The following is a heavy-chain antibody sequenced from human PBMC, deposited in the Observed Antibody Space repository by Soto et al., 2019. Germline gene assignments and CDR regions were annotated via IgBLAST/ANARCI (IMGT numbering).Heavy chain of an antibody. D-gene: IGHD3-22*01. J-gene: IGHJ6*02. CDR2: MNPNSGNT. CDR3: ARGRYPPLRDSSGYYDGMDV. CDR1: GYTFTSYD. Sequence: ASVKVSCKASGYTFTSYDINWVRQATGQGLEWMGWMNPNSGNTGYAQKFQGRVTMTRNTTISKAYMELSSLRSEDTAVYYCARGRYPPLRDSSGYYDGMDVWGQGTTVTVSS. V-gene: IGHV1-8*01.